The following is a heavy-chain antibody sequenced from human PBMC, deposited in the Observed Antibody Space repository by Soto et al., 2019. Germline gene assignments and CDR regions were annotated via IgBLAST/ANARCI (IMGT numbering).Heavy chain of an antibody. CDR1: GFTFSSYG. V-gene: IGHV3-33*01. CDR3: ARDRYSSGWYDLDY. Sequence: QVQLVESGGGVVQPGRSLRLSCAASGFTFSSYGMHWVRQAPGKGLEWVAVIWYDGGNKYYADSVKGRFTISRDNSEKTLFLQMSSLRAEDTAVYYCARDRYSSGWYDLDYWGQGTLVTVSS. D-gene: IGHD6-19*01. CDR2: IWYDGGNK. J-gene: IGHJ4*02.